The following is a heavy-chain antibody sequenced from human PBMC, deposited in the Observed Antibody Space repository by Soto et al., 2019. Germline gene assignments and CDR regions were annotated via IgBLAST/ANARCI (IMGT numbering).Heavy chain of an antibody. V-gene: IGHV4-4*02. CDR3: ARVWRTYYYDSSGYYTLDY. J-gene: IGHJ4*02. CDR2: IYHSGST. Sequence: SETLSLTCAVSGGSISSSNWWSWVRQPPGKGLEWIGEIYHSGSTNYNPPLKSRVTISVDKSKNQFSLKLSSVTAADTAVYYCARVWRTYYYDSSGYYTLDYWGQGTLVTVSS. CDR1: GGSISSSNW. D-gene: IGHD3-22*01.